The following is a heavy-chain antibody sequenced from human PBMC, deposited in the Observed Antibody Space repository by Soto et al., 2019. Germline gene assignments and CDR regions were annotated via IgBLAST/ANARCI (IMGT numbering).Heavy chain of an antibody. D-gene: IGHD5-12*01. V-gene: IGHV1-69*13. Sequence: SVKVSCKASGGSFSNFGISWVRQAPGQGLEWMGGIVPVFGRPNYAQRFRGRLTVTADESTSTGYMELISLGSDDTAVYYCAREGSGYNFWGQGTQVTVSS. CDR2: IVPVFGRP. CDR1: GGSFSNFG. J-gene: IGHJ4*02. CDR3: AREGSGYNF.